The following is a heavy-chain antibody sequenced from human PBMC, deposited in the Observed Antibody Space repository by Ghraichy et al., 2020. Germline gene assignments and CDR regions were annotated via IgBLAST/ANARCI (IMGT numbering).Heavy chain of an antibody. Sequence: SETLSLTCAVYGGSFSGYYWSWIRQPPGKGLEWIGEINHSGSTNYNPSLKSRVTISVDTSKNQFSLKLSSVTAADTAVYYCARVSQQRQVHSLFKYSSSSGGFDYWGQGTLVTVSS. D-gene: IGHD6-6*01. V-gene: IGHV4-34*01. CDR1: GGSFSGYY. CDR3: ARVSQQRQVHSLFKYSSSSGGFDY. J-gene: IGHJ4*02. CDR2: INHSGST.